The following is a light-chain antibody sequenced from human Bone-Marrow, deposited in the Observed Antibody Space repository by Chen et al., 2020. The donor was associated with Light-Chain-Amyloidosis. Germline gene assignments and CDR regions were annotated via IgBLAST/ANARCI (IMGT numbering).Light chain of an antibody. Sequence: ALNQSPLSLSVSPGETASISCTASQSLRHINGYTYLDWYLQRPGQSPQLLIYLAFNRAPGVPDRFSANGAGVEFTLRINKVEAEDVGVYYCMEALQTPHYSFGRGTKLEIK. CDR3: MEALQTPHYS. CDR2: LAF. CDR1: QSLRHINGYTY. J-gene: IGKJ2*01. V-gene: IGKV2-28*01.